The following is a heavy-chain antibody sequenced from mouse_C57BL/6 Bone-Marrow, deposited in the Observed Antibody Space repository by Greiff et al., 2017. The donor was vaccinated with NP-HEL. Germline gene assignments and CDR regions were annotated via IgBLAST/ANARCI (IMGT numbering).Heavy chain of an antibody. CDR1: GYTFTSYW. CDR3: ARSYGSRRRYFDV. Sequence: QVQLQQPGAELVKPGASVKLSCKASGYTFTSYWMHWVKQRPGQGLEWIGMIHPNSGSTNYNEKFKSKATLTVDKSSSTAYMQLSSLTSEDSAVYDGARSYGSRRRYFDVWGTGTTVTVSS. D-gene: IGHD1-1*01. J-gene: IGHJ1*03. CDR2: IHPNSGST. V-gene: IGHV1-64*01.